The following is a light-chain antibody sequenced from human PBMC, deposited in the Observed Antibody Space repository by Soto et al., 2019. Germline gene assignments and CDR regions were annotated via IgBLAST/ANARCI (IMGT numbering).Light chain of an antibody. CDR1: QDISNY. J-gene: IGKJ2*01. CDR3: QQYDNLPLS. CDR2: DAS. V-gene: IGKV1-33*01. Sequence: DIQMTQSPSSLSASVGDRVTITCQASQDISNYLNWYQQKPGKAPKLLIYDASNLETVVPSRFSGSRSGTDFTFTISRLHTEDIATYYCQQYDNLPLSFGQGTKLEIK.